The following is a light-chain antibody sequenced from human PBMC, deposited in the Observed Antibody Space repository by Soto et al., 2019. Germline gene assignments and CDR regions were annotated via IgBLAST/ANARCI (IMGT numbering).Light chain of an antibody. CDR3: QQYSSYSRT. Sequence: DIPMTQSPSTLSASVGDRVTITCRASQSISSWLAWYQQKPGKAPKVLMYDDSSLESGVPSRFSGSGSGTEFTLTISSLQPDDFATYFCQQYSSYSRTFGQGTKVEIK. V-gene: IGKV1-5*01. J-gene: IGKJ1*01. CDR2: DDS. CDR1: QSISSW.